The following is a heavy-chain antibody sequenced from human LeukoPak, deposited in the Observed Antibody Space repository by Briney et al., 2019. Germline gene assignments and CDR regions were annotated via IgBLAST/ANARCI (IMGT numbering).Heavy chain of an antibody. CDR3: AREDWNYEGGAFDI. CDR1: GFTFSSYW. V-gene: IGHV3-74*01. CDR2: INSDGSST. Sequence: PGGSLRLSCAASGFTFSSYWMHWVRQAPGTGLMWVSRINSDGSSTTYADSVKGRFSISRDNAKNTLYLQMNSLRAEDTAVYYCAREDWNYEGGAFDIWGQGTMVTVSS. D-gene: IGHD1-7*01. J-gene: IGHJ3*02.